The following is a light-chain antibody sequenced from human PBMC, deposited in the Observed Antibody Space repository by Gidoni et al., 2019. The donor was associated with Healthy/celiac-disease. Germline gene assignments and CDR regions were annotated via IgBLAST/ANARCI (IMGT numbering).Light chain of an antibody. J-gene: IGKJ4*01. CDR2: DAS. CDR1: QSVSRY. V-gene: IGKV3-11*01. Sequence: IVLTQSPATLSLSPGESATLSCRASQSVSRYLAWYQQKPGQAPRLLIYDASNRATGIPARCSGSGSGTDFTLISSRLEHEDVAVYYCQQRSNWRTFGGGTKVEIK. CDR3: QQRSNWRT.